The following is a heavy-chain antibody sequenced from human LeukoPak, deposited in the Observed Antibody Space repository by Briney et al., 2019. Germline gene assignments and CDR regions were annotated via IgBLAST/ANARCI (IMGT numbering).Heavy chain of an antibody. J-gene: IGHJ4*02. Sequence: ASVKVSCTASGYTFTGYYMHWVRQAPGEGLEWMGWINPNSGGTNYAQKFQGRVTMTRDTSISTAYMELSRLRSNDTAVYYCARDDLRLPGYYWGQGTLVTVSS. D-gene: IGHD5-12*01. V-gene: IGHV1-2*02. CDR3: ARDDLRLPGYY. CDR1: GYTFTGYY. CDR2: INPNSGGT.